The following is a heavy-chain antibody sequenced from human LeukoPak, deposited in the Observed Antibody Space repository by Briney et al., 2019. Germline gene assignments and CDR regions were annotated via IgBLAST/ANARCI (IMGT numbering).Heavy chain of an antibody. D-gene: IGHD3-22*01. Sequence: SETLSLTCTVSGGSISSYYWSWIRLPPGKGLEWIGYIYYSGSTNYNPSLRSRVTISVDTSKNQFSLKLSPVTAADTAVYYCARSSESYDSSGYYSYYLDYWGQGTLVTVSS. CDR1: GGSISSYY. J-gene: IGHJ4*02. V-gene: IGHV4-59*01. CDR3: ARSSESYDSSGYYSYYLDY. CDR2: IYYSGST.